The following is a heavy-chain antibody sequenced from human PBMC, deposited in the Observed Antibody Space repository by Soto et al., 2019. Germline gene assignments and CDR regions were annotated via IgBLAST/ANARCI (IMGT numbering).Heavy chain of an antibody. CDR1: GYTFTSYD. D-gene: IGHD3-16*01. J-gene: IGHJ4*02. V-gene: IGHV1-8*01. CDR2: MNPNSGNT. Sequence: QVQLVQSGAEVKKPGASVKVSCKASGYTFTSYDINWVRQATGQGLEWIGWMNPNSGNTGYAQKFQGRVTMTRNTPISTTYMKLISLRSVNTAVNFCARAWGTPRDYWGQGTLVTVSS. CDR3: ARAWGTPRDY.